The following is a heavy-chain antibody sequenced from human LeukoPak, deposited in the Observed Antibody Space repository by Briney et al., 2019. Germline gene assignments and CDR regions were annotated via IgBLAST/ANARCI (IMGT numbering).Heavy chain of an antibody. J-gene: IGHJ4*02. V-gene: IGHV3-23*01. D-gene: IGHD2-15*01. CDR2: ISGSGGST. CDR3: ANLQAFHGGNEEIDY. CDR1: GFTFSSYA. Sequence: TGGSLRLSCAASGFTFSSYAMSWVRQAPGKGLEWVSAISGSGGSTYYADSVKGRFTISRDNSKNTLYLQMNSLRAEDTAVYYCANLQAFHGGNEEIDYWGQGTLVTVSS.